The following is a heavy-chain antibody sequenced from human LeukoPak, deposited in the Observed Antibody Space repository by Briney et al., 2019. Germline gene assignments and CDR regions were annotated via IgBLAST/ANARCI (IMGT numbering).Heavy chain of an antibody. CDR2: IYHSGST. CDR3: ARQREYSYRLPYYFDY. J-gene: IGHJ4*02. Sequence: SETLSLTCAVSGYSISSGYYWGWIRQPPGKGLEWIGSIYHSGSTYYNPSLKSRVTISVDTSKNQFSLKLSSVTAADTAVYYCARQREYSYRLPYYFDYWGQGTLVTVSS. CDR1: GYSISSGYY. D-gene: IGHD5-18*01. V-gene: IGHV4-38-2*01.